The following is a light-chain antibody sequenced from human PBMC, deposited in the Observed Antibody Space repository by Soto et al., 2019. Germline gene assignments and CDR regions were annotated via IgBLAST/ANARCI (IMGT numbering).Light chain of an antibody. CDR2: DVS. CDR1: SSDVGAYNY. CDR3: CLYAGSYSWV. J-gene: IGLJ3*02. V-gene: IGLV2-11*01. Sequence: QSVLTQPRSVSGSPGQSVTISCTGTSSDVGAYNYVSWYQHHPGKAPKVMIYDVSERPSGVPDRFSGSKSDNKASLTISGLQAEDEADYYCCLYAGSYSWVFGGGTKLTVL.